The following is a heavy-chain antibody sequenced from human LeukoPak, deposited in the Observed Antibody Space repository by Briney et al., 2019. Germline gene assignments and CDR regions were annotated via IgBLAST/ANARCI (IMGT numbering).Heavy chain of an antibody. CDR1: GGSISSGGDY. D-gene: IGHD4-23*01. Sequence: PSETLSLTCTVSGGSISSGGDYWSWIRQHPGKGLEWIGYISYSGTTYYSPSLQSRITISLDMSKNQFSLELSSVTAADTAVYYCARAAWRGSNSRDAFDIWGLGTVVTVSS. CDR3: ARAAWRGSNSRDAFDI. V-gene: IGHV4-31*03. J-gene: IGHJ3*02. CDR2: ISYSGTT.